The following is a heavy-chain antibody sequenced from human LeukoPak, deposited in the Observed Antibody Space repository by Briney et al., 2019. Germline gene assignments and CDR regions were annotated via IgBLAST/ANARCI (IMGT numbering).Heavy chain of an antibody. D-gene: IGHD3-22*01. Sequence: SETLSLTCTVSGGSISSGNYYWNWIRQPAGKGLEWIGRIYTSGTTNYNPSLKSRVTISVDTSKNQFSLKLSSVTAADTAVYYCARDRAYYYDSSGYVDAFDIWGQGTMVTVSS. V-gene: IGHV4-61*02. CDR3: ARDRAYYYDSSGYVDAFDI. CDR1: GGSISSGNYY. J-gene: IGHJ3*02. CDR2: IYTSGTT.